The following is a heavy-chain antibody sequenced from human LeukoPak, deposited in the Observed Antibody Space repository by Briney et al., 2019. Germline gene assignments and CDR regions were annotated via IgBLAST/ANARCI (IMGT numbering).Heavy chain of an antibody. CDR1: GYTFTGYH. J-gene: IGHJ4*02. Sequence: ASVKVSCKASGYTFTGYHMHWVRQAPGQGLEWMGRINPNSGDTNYAQKFQGRVTMTRDTSISTAYMELSSLRSEDTAVYYCASNGWIGGSYSSTPIYWGQGTLVTVSS. V-gene: IGHV1-2*06. CDR2: INPNSGDT. CDR3: ASNGWIGGSYSSTPIY. D-gene: IGHD1-26*01.